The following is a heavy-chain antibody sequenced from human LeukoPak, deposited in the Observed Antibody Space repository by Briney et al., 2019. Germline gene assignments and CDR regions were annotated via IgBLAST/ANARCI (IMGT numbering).Heavy chain of an antibody. J-gene: IGHJ4*02. Sequence: KPSGTLSLTCAVSGGSISSSNWWSWVRQPPGKGLEWIGEIYHSRSTNYNPSLKSRVTISVDKSKNQFSLKLSSVTAADTAVYYCASFPLGYCSGGSCYVWGQGTLVTVSS. V-gene: IGHV4-4*02. CDR3: ASFPLGYCSGGSCYV. CDR2: IYHSRST. D-gene: IGHD2-15*01. CDR1: GGSISSSNW.